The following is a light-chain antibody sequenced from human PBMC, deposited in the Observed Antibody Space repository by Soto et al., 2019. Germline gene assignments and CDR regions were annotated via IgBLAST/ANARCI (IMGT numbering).Light chain of an antibody. J-gene: IGKJ1*01. CDR2: GAS. Sequence: EIVLTQSPGTLSLSPGERATLSCRASQSVSSSYLAWYQQKPGQAPRLLIYGASSRPTGIPDRFSGSGSGTDFTLTISRLEPEDFAVYYCQQYGSSQSFGQGTKVEIK. CDR1: QSVSSSY. CDR3: QQYGSSQS. V-gene: IGKV3-20*01.